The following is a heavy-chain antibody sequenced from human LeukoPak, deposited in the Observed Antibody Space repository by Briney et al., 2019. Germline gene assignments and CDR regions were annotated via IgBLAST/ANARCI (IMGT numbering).Heavy chain of an antibody. Sequence: ASVKVSCKASGYTFTSYDINWVRQATGQGLEWMGWMNPNSGKTGNAQKFQGRVTMTRNTSISTAYMELSSLRSEDTAVYYCTRGPSHTLTRLRDRNRVALDAFDIWGQGTMVTVSS. V-gene: IGHV1-8*01. CDR1: GYTFTSYD. J-gene: IGHJ3*02. CDR3: TRGPSHTLTRLRDRNRVALDAFDI. D-gene: IGHD1-14*01. CDR2: MNPNSGKT.